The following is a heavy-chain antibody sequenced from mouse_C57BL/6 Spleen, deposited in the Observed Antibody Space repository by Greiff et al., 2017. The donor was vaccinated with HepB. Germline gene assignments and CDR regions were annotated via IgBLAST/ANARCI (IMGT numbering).Heavy chain of an antibody. CDR3: ARDGYYDGYAMDY. CDR2: IYPGSGNT. CDR1: GYTFTDYY. Sequence: VQRVESGAELVRPGASVKLSCKASGYTFTDYYINWVKQRPGQGLEWIARIYPGSGNTYYNEKFKGKATLTAEKSSSTAYMQLSSLTSEDSAVYFCARDGYYDGYAMDYWGQGTSVTVSS. D-gene: IGHD2-3*01. J-gene: IGHJ4*01. V-gene: IGHV1-76*01.